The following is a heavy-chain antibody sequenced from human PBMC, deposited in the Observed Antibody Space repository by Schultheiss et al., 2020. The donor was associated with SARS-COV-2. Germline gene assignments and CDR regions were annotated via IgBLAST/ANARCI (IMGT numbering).Heavy chain of an antibody. J-gene: IGHJ4*02. CDR1: GFTFSSYS. CDR3: ARRGGSYSDY. V-gene: IGHV3-48*01. Sequence: GGSLRLSCAASGFTFSSYSMNWVRQAPGKGLEWVSYISSSSSTIYYADSVKGRFTISRDNAKNSLYLQMNSLRAEDTAVYYCARRGGSYSDYWGQGTLVTVSS. D-gene: IGHD3-16*01. CDR2: ISSSSSTI.